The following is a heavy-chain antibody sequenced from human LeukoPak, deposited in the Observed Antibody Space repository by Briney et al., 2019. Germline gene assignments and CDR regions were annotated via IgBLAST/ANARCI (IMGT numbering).Heavy chain of an antibody. J-gene: IGHJ4*02. CDR2: MNPNGGNT. Sequence: GASVKVSCKASGYTFTSYDINWVRQATGQGLEWMGWMNPNGGNTGYAQKFQGRVTMTRNTSISTAYMELSSLRSEDTAVYYCAVQAVADWYYFDYWGQGTLVTVSS. CDR1: GYTFTSYD. CDR3: AVQAVADWYYFDY. D-gene: IGHD6-19*01. V-gene: IGHV1-8*01.